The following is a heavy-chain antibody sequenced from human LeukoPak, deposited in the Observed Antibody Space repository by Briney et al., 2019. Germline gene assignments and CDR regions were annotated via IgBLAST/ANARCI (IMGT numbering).Heavy chain of an antibody. CDR1: GFSFSTYG. CDR2: MSSSSSTI. Sequence: GGSLRLSCAASGFSFSTYGMNWVRQAPGKGLEWVSYMSSSSSTIYYADSVKGRFTISRDNSKNTLYLQMNSLRTEDTAVYYCAKDEIFGSSWTFDYWGQGTLVTVSS. J-gene: IGHJ4*02. CDR3: AKDEIFGSSWTFDY. V-gene: IGHV3-48*01. D-gene: IGHD3-3*01.